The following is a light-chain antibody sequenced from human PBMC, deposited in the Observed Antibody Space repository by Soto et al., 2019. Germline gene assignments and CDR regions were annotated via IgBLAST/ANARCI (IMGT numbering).Light chain of an antibody. J-gene: IGLJ1*01. V-gene: IGLV2-11*01. Sequence: QSALTQPRSVSGSPGQSVTISCTGTSSDVGGYNYVSWYQQHPGKAPKLMIYDVSKRPSGVPDRFSGSKSGNTASLTISGLQAEDEADYYCISYISSSTSYVFGSGTKLTVL. CDR1: SSDVGGYNY. CDR2: DVS. CDR3: ISYISSSTSYV.